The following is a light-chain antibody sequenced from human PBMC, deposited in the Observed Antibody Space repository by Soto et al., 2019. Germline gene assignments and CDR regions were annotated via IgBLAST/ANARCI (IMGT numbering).Light chain of an antibody. J-gene: IGLJ2*01. CDR3: WSYAGSH. CDR1: SSDVGSYNL. CDR2: EGS. Sequence: QSVLTQPASVSGSPGQSITISCTGTSSDVGSYNLVSWYQQHPGKAPKLMIYEGSKRPAGVSNRFSGSKSGNTASLTISGLQAEDEADYYCWSYAGSHFGGGTKLTV. V-gene: IGLV2-23*01.